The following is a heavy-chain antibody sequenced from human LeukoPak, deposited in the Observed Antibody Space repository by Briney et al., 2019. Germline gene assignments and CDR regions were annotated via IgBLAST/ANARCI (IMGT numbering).Heavy chain of an antibody. CDR1: GFTFSNYG. CDR2: ISSSSSYI. J-gene: IGHJ4*02. CDR3: ARSSGVATITMPIFDY. D-gene: IGHD5-24*01. V-gene: IGHV3-21*01. Sequence: PGGSLRLSCAASGFTFSNYGMHWVRQAPGKGLEWVSSISSSSSYIYYADSVKGRFTISRDSAKNSLYLQMNSLRAEDTAVYYCARSSGVATITMPIFDYWGQGTLVTVSS.